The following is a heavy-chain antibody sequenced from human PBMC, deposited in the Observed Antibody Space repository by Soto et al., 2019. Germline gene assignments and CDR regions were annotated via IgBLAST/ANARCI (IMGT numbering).Heavy chain of an antibody. V-gene: IGHV1-46*01. CDR1: GYTFTRYY. Sequence: ASGKVSCESSGYTFTRYYIHWVRQAPGQGLEWMGIINPSGGSTSYAQKFQGRVTMTRDTSTSTVYMELSSLRSEDTAVYYCARDHVGARRGYFDYWGQGTLVTVSS. D-gene: IGHD1-26*01. CDR3: ARDHVGARRGYFDY. J-gene: IGHJ4*02. CDR2: INPSGGST.